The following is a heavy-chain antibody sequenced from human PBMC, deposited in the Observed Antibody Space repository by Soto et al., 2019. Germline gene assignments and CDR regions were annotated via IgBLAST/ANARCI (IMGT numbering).Heavy chain of an antibody. CDR3: ARVDYYGAGTYLFDY. D-gene: IGHD3-10*01. CDR1: GASMGRYY. CDR2: ITDTETT. Sequence: SSETLSLTCTVSGASMGRYYWSWIRQSPGKGLEWIGYITDTETTNYSPSLRSRVTISLEASKTQFSLTLSSVTAADTAVYYCARVDYYGAGTYLFDYWGPGTLVTVS. J-gene: IGHJ4*02. V-gene: IGHV4-59*01.